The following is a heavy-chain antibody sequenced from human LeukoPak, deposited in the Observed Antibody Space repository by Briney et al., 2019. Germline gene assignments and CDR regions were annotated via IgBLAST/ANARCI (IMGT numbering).Heavy chain of an antibody. CDR3: AKDKGYCGSSSCPHYYYYMDV. D-gene: IGHD2-2*01. Sequence: GGSLRLSCAASGFTVSSNYMSWVRQAPGKGLEWVSVIYSGGSTYYADSVKGRFTISRDNAKNTLYLQMNSLRAEDTAVYHCAKDKGYCGSSSCPHYYYYMDVWGKGTTVTVS. J-gene: IGHJ6*03. V-gene: IGHV3-53*05. CDR1: GFTVSSNY. CDR2: IYSGGST.